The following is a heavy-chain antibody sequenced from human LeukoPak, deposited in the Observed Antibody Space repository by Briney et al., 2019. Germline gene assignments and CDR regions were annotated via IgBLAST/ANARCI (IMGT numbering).Heavy chain of an antibody. CDR1: EFTFSKYW. J-gene: IGHJ4*02. D-gene: IGHD2-2*01. V-gene: IGHV3-7*01. CDR3: AREHATSSSSDY. CDR2: IKRDGSEK. Sequence: PGGSLRLSCAASEFTFSKYWMSWFRQAPGKGLEWPANIKRDGSEKYYVDSVKGRFTISRDNDKNTLYLQMNSLRVEDTAVYYCAREHATSSSSDYWGQGTLVTVSS.